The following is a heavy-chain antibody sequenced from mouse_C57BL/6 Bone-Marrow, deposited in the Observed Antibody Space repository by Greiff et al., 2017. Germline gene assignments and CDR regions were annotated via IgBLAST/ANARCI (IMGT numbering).Heavy chain of an antibody. CDR3: ARDWYFDV. CDR2: ISSGGSYT. Sequence: EVKLVESGGDLVKPGGSLKLSCAASGFTFSSYGVSWVRQTPDKRLEWVATISSGGSYTYYPDSVKGRFTISRDNAKNTLYLQMSSLKSEDTAMYYCARDWYFDVWGTGTTVTVSS. CDR1: GFTFSSYG. V-gene: IGHV5-6*01. J-gene: IGHJ1*03.